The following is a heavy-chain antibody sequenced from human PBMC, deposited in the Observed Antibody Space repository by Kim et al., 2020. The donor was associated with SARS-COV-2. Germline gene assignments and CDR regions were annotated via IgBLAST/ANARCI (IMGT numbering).Heavy chain of an antibody. CDR1: GGTFSSYA. Sequence: SVKVSCKASGGTFSSYAISWVRQAPGQGLEWMGGIIPIFGTANYAQKFQGRVTITADESTSTAYMELSSLRSEDTAVYYCARDKWATVVSSYFDYWGQGTLVTVSS. J-gene: IGHJ4*02. D-gene: IGHD4-17*01. CDR2: IIPIFGTA. CDR3: ARDKWATVVSSYFDY. V-gene: IGHV1-69*13.